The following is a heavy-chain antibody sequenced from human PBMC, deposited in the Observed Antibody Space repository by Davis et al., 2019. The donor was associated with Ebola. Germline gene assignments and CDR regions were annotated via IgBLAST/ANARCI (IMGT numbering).Heavy chain of an antibody. CDR1: GYTFTGYY. CDR3: AGNIVGAALGDY. CDR2: INPNSGGT. D-gene: IGHD1-26*01. Sequence: ASVKVSCKASGYTFTGYYMHWVRQAPGQGLEWMGRINPNSGGTNYAQKFQGRVTITADKSTSTAYMELSSLRSEDTAVYYCAGNIVGAALGDYWGQGTLVTVSS. V-gene: IGHV1-2*06. J-gene: IGHJ4*02.